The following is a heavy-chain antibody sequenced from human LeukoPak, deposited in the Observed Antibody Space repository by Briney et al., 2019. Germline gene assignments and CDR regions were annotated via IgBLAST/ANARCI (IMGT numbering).Heavy chain of an antibody. CDR3: ARGSGSSSWYTVSYYYYYMDV. Sequence: GASVKVSCKASGYTFTSYDINWVRQATGQGLEWMGWMNPNSGNTGCAQKFQGRVTMTRNTSISTAYMELSSLRSEDTAVYYCARGSGSSSWYTVSYYYYYMDVWGKGTTVTISS. V-gene: IGHV1-8*01. CDR2: MNPNSGNT. D-gene: IGHD6-13*01. CDR1: GYTFTSYD. J-gene: IGHJ6*03.